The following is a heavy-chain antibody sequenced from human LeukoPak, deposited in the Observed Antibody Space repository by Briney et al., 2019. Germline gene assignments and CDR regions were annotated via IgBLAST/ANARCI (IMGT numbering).Heavy chain of an antibody. CDR3: AKDLYSSSSDLGY. Sequence: GGSLRLSCAASGFTFSSYSMNWVRQAPGKALEWVSSISCSSDYIYYADSVKGRFTISRDNSKNTLYLQMNSLRAEDTAVYYCAKDLYSSSSDLGYWGQGTLVTVSS. J-gene: IGHJ4*02. V-gene: IGHV3-21*01. CDR1: GFTFSSYS. CDR2: ISCSSDYI. D-gene: IGHD6-6*01.